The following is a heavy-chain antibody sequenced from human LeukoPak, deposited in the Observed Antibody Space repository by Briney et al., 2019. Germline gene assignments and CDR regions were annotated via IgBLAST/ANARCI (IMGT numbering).Heavy chain of an antibody. CDR3: AREVTTYYYDSSGYYSFDY. V-gene: IGHV4-4*07. D-gene: IGHD3-22*01. J-gene: IGHJ4*02. CDR1: GGSISSYY. CDR2: IYSSGRT. Sequence: SETLSLTCTVSGGSISSYYWSWIRQPAGKGLEWIGRIYSSGRTNYNHSLTSGDTILVDTSKKQLYLTQRYVNAEDTAVYYCAREVTTYYYDSSGYYSFDYWGQGTLVTVSS.